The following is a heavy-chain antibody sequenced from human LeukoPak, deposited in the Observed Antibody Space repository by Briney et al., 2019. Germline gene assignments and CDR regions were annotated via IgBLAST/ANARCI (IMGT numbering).Heavy chain of an antibody. Sequence: ASVKVSCKASGYTLNNYYMYWVRQAPGQGLEWMGIINPSDGSTSFAQKFQGRVTMTRDTSTSTLYMELSSLRSEDTAVYYCARGYCSSTSCSQGFAPFDYWGQGTLVTVSS. D-gene: IGHD2-2*01. V-gene: IGHV1-46*02. J-gene: IGHJ4*02. CDR1: GYTLNNYY. CDR2: INPSDGST. CDR3: ARGYCSSTSCSQGFAPFDY.